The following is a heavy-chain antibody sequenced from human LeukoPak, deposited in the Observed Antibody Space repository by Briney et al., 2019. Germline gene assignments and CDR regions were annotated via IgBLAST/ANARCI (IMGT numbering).Heavy chain of an antibody. J-gene: IGHJ4*02. CDR3: ARDYRRALEYSSPLDY. Sequence: PGGSLRLSCAASGFTFDDYGMSWVRQAPGKGLEWVSYISSSGSTIYYADSVKGRFTISRDNAKNSLYLQMNSLRAEDTAVYYCARDYRRALEYSSPLDYWGQGTLVTVSS. D-gene: IGHD6-6*01. CDR1: GFTFDDYG. CDR2: ISSSGSTI. V-gene: IGHV3-11*04.